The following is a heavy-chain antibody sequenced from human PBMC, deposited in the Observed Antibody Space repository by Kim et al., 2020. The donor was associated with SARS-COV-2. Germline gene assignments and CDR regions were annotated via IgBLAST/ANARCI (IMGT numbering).Heavy chain of an antibody. CDR3: ARGIRRLRFLEWFEDWFDP. D-gene: IGHD3-3*01. CDR1: GGSISSSSYY. V-gene: IGHV4-39*01. Sequence: SETLSLTCTVSGGSISSSSYYWGWIRQPPGKGLEWIGSIYYSGSTYYNPSLKSRVTISVDTSKNQFSLKLSSVTAADTAVYYCARGIRRLRFLEWFEDWFDPWGQGTLVTVSS. CDR2: IYYSGST. J-gene: IGHJ5*02.